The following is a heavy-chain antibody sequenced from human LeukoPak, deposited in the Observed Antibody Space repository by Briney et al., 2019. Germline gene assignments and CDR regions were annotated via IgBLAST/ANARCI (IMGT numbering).Heavy chain of an antibody. CDR3: ASAKLGGSGSYYTPYYYGMDV. V-gene: IGHV4-34*01. CDR2: INHSGST. D-gene: IGHD3-10*01. J-gene: IGHJ6*04. CDR1: GGSFSGYY. Sequence: ASETLSPTCAVYGGSFSGYYWSWIRQPPGKGLEWIGEINHSGSTNYNPSLKSRVTISVDTSTNPSSLKLSSVSAADTAVYYCASAKLGGSGSYYTPYYYGMDVWGKGTTVTVSS.